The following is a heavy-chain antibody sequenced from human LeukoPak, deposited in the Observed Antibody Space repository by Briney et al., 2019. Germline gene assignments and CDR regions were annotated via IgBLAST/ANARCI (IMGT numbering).Heavy chain of an antibody. J-gene: IGHJ5*02. CDR2: ISAYNGNT. Sequence: EASVKVSCKASGYTFTSYGISWVRQAPGQGLEWMGWISAYNGNTNYAQKFQGRVTMTRDTSTRTVYMELSSLRSDDTAVYYCARENDYGNNWFDPWGQGTLVTVSS. V-gene: IGHV1-18*01. CDR3: ARENDYGNNWFDP. CDR1: GYTFTSYG. D-gene: IGHD4-17*01.